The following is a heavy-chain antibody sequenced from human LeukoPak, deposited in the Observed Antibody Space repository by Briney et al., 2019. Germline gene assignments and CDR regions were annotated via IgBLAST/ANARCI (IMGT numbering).Heavy chain of an antibody. CDR3: ARQLSGWYDADPY. CDR1: GFTFSSYW. Sequence: GGSLRLSCAASGFTFSSYWMSWVRQAPGKGLEWVASIKEDGSRNHYVDSVKGRFIISRDNAKNSLYLQMSSLRAEDTAVYYCARQLSGWYDADPYWGQGTLVTVSS. V-gene: IGHV3-7*05. CDR2: IKEDGSRN. D-gene: IGHD6-19*01. J-gene: IGHJ4*02.